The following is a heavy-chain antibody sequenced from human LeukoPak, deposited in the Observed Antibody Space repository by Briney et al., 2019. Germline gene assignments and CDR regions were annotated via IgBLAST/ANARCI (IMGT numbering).Heavy chain of an antibody. J-gene: IGHJ4*02. V-gene: IGHV4-61*01. CDR1: GGSVSSGSYY. Sequence: SETLSLTCTVSGGSVSSGSYYWSWIRQPPGKGLEWIGYIYYSGSTNYNPSLKSRVTISVDTSKNQLSLKLSSVTAADTAVYYCARGGGYSGYESGYWGQGTLVTVSS. D-gene: IGHD5-12*01. CDR3: ARGGGYSGYESGY. CDR2: IYYSGST.